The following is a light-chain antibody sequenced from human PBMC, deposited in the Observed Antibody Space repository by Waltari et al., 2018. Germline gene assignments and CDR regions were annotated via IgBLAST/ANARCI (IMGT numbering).Light chain of an antibody. CDR1: SSNIGAGYD. V-gene: IGLV1-40*01. Sequence: QSVLTQPPSVSGAPGQRVTISCTGSSSNIGAGYDAHWYQHLPGTGPNLIIWGDNNRPSGVPDRFSGSKSGTSASLAITGLQAEDEADYYCQSYDRSLSGSVFGGGTKLTVL. J-gene: IGLJ2*01. CDR3: QSYDRSLSGSV. CDR2: GDN.